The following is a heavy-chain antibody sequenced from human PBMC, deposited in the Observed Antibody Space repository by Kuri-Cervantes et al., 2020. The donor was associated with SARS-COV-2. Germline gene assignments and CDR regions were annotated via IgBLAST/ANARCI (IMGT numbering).Heavy chain of an antibody. Sequence: SVKVSCKASGGTFISYAISWVRQAPGQGLEWMGRIIPIFGTANYALKFQGRVTITADESTSTAYMELSSLRSEDTAVYYCARDRPYENTIFGVVPSHDWYVDLWGRGTLVTVSS. V-gene: IGHV1-69*13. D-gene: IGHD3-3*01. CDR1: GGTFISYA. CDR2: IIPIFGTA. J-gene: IGHJ2*01. CDR3: ARDRPYENTIFGVVPSHDWYVDL.